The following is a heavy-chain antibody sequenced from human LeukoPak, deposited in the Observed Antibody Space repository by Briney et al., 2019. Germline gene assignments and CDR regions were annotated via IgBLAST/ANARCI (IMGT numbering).Heavy chain of an antibody. D-gene: IGHD3-10*01. V-gene: IGHV4-59*01. Sequence: SETLSLTCTVSGGSISSYYWSWIRQPPGKGLEWIGYIYYSGSTNYNPSLKSRVTISVDTSKNQFSLKLSSVTAADTAVYYCAARGSYDAFDIWGQGTMVTVSS. J-gene: IGHJ3*02. CDR2: IYYSGST. CDR1: GGSISSYY. CDR3: AARGSYDAFDI.